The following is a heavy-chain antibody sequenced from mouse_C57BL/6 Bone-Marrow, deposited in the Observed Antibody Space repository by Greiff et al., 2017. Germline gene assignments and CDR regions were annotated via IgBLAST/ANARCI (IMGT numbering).Heavy chain of an antibody. J-gene: IGHJ4*01. V-gene: IGHV14-4*01. D-gene: IGHD1-2*01. CDR3: TSFRDYAMDY. Sequence: VHVKQSGAELVRPGASVKLSCTASGFNIKDDYMHWVKQRPEQGLEWIGWIDPENGDTEYASKFQGKATITADTSSNPAYLQLSSLTSEDTAVYYFTSFRDYAMDYWGQGTSVTVSS. CDR1: GFNIKDDY. CDR2: IDPENGDT.